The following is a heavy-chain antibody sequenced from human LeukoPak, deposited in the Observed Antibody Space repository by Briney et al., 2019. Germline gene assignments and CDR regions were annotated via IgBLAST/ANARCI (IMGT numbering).Heavy chain of an antibody. D-gene: IGHD3-10*01. V-gene: IGHV4-4*07. CDR2: IYTSGST. CDR3: AREHVLLWFGELSDLYGMDV. Sequence: SETLPLTCTVSGGSISSYYWSWIRQPAGKGLEWIGRIYTSGSTNYNPSLKSRVTMSVDTSKNQFSLKLSSVTAADTAVYYCAREHVLLWFGELSDLYGMDVWGQGTTVTVSS. J-gene: IGHJ6*02. CDR1: GGSISSYY.